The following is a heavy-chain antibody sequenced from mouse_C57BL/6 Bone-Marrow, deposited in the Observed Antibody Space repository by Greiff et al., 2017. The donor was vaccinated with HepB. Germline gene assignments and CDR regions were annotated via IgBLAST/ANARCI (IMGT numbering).Heavy chain of an antibody. CDR1: CFTFTIYS. D-gene: IGHD2-10*02. CDR2: ISGGSDYI. Sequence: QLLQSGSGLVQPGASLHLSCAASCFTFTIYSLSWVRQTPEESLEWVAYISGGSDYIYYADTVKARFTISRANARNTLYLQMSSLKSEDTAMYYCTRYGFDYWGQGTTLTVSS. CDR3: TRYGFDY. J-gene: IGHJ2*01. V-gene: IGHV5-9-1*02.